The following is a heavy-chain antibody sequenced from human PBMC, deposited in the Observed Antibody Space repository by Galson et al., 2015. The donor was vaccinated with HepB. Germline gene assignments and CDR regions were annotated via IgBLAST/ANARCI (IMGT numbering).Heavy chain of an antibody. CDR1: GFTFNSYT. CDR2: VSSGSSYI. J-gene: IGHJ4*02. Sequence: SLRLSCAASGFTFNSYTMNWVRQTPGKGLEWVSSVSSGSSYIYYADSVKGRFTIFRGNTKNSLYLQMNSLRAEDTAVYYCARGPVTAPLPYYFDYWGQGTLVTVSS. D-gene: IGHD2-21*02. V-gene: IGHV3-21*01. CDR3: ARGPVTAPLPYYFDY.